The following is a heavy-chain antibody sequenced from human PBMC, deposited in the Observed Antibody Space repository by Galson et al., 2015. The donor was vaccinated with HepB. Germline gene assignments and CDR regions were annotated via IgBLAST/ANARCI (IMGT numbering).Heavy chain of an antibody. D-gene: IGHD3-16*02. V-gene: IGHV3-33*01. CDR1: GFTFSSYG. J-gene: IGHJ3*02. Sequence: SLRLSCAASGFTFSSYGMHWVRQAPGKGLEWVAVIWYDGSNKYYADSVKGRFTISRDNSKNTLYLQMNSLRAEDTAVYYCARDSGFSPPYDYIWGSYRYTPRHHAFDIWGQGTMVTVSS. CDR3: ARDSGFSPPYDYIWGSYRYTPRHHAFDI. CDR2: IWYDGSNK.